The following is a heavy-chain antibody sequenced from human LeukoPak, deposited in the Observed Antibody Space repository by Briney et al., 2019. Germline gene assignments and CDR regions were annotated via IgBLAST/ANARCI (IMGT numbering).Heavy chain of an antibody. CDR2: IIPIFGTA. J-gene: IGHJ3*02. D-gene: IGHD3-3*01. CDR1: GGTFSSYA. V-gene: IGHV1-69*01. Sequence: GSSVKVSCKASGGTFSSYAINWVRQAPGQGLEWMGGIIPIFGTANYAQKFQGRVTITADESTTTAYMELSSLRSEDTAVYYCASSRPGITIFTDVFDIWGQGTMVTVSS. CDR3: ASSRPGITIFTDVFDI.